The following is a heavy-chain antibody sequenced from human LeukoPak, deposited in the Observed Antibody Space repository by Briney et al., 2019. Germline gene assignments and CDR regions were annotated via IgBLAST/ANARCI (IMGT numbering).Heavy chain of an antibody. D-gene: IGHD3-16*01. CDR2: IYYSGST. Sequence: SETLSLTCTVSGGSISSYYWSWIRQPPGKGLEWIGYIYYSGSTNYNPSLKSRVTISVDTSKNQFSLKLSSVTAADTAVYYCASGGNVFSFWGQGTLVTVSS. J-gene: IGHJ4*02. V-gene: IGHV4-59*12. CDR3: ASGGNVFSF. CDR1: GGSISSYY.